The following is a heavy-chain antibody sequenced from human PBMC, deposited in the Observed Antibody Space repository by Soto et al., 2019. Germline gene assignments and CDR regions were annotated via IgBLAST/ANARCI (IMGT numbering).Heavy chain of an antibody. J-gene: IGHJ6*02. D-gene: IGHD6-13*01. CDR3: ARSFSSWYRNYYYGMDV. V-gene: IGHV3-53*01. Sequence: AGGSLRLSCAASGFTVSSNYMSWVRQAPGKGLEWVSVIYSGGSTYYADSVKGRFTISRDNSKNTLYLQMNSLRAEDTAVYNCARSFSSWYRNYYYGMDVWGQGTTVTVSS. CDR2: IYSGGST. CDR1: GFTVSSNY.